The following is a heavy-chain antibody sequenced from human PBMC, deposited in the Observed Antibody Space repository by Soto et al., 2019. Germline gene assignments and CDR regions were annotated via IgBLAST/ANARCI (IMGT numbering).Heavy chain of an antibody. CDR3: ARRWASDWFDP. CDR1: GYKFISYG. V-gene: IGHV1-18*01. CDR2: TSPYTGKT. J-gene: IGHJ5*02. Sequence: QVQLVQSGPEVKKPGASVKVSCKASGYKFISYGISWVRRAPGQDFEGMGWTSPYTGKTKYAEKLQDRITLTTDTSANTVYMELRSLTSDDTAVYYCARRWASDWFDPWGQGTLVSVSS.